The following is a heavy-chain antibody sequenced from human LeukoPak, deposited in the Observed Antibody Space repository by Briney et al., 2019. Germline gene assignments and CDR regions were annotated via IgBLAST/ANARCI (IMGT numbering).Heavy chain of an antibody. V-gene: IGHV1-69*05. J-gene: IGHJ4*02. Sequence: ASVKVSCKASGGTLSSYAISWVRQAPGQGLEWMGGIIPIFGTANYAQKFQGRVTITTDESTSTAYMELSSLRSEDTAVYYCARRGVAAEFDYWGQGTLVTVSS. D-gene: IGHD2-15*01. CDR2: IIPIFGTA. CDR1: GGTLSSYA. CDR3: ARRGVAAEFDY.